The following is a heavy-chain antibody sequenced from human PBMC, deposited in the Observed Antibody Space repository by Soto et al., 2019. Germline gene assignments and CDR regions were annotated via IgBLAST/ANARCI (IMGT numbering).Heavy chain of an antibody. Sequence: GGSLRLSCAASGFTLSNYNMNWVRQAPGKGLEWVSAISGSGYNTYYADSVKGRFTISRDNSENTLYLQMNTLRAEDTAVYYCAKMSDGWYGAFHIWGQGTMVTVSS. CDR2: ISGSGYNT. CDR3: AKMSDGWYGAFHI. D-gene: IGHD6-19*01. V-gene: IGHV3-23*01. CDR1: GFTLSNYN. J-gene: IGHJ3*02.